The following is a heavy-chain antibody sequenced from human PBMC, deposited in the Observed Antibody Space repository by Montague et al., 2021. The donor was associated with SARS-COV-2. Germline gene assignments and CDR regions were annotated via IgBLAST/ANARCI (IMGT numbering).Heavy chain of an antibody. Sequence: SETLSLTCTVSGGSISSYFWSWIRQPPGKGLEWIGYIYYSGSTNXNPSLKSRVTISVDTSKNQFSLKLSSVTAADTAVYHCAASAYGLDSVAFDYWGQGTLVTVSS. J-gene: IGHJ4*02. V-gene: IGHV4-59*08. CDR3: AASAYGLDSVAFDY. CDR1: GGSISSYF. CDR2: IYYSGST. D-gene: IGHD4-17*01.